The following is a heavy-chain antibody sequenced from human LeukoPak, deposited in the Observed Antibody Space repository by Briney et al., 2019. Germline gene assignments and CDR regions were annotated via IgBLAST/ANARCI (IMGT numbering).Heavy chain of an antibody. CDR2: IHYSGKA. CDR3: ARFGVDYDMGV. D-gene: IGHD3-16*01. CDR1: GGSISGYY. J-gene: IGHJ6*02. Sequence: PSETLSLTCTVSGGSISGYYWTWTRQPPGKGLEWIGQIHYSGKADYNPSLRSRITISVDTSKNQMFLKLSSLTAADTAGYYCARFGVDYDMGVWGQGTTVTVSS. V-gene: IGHV4-59*01.